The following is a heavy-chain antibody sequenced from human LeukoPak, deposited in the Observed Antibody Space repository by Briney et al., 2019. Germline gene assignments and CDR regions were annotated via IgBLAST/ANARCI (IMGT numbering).Heavy chain of an antibody. CDR3: ARGGDYDFWSGYPYGMDV. CDR2: IYYSGST. V-gene: IGHV4-31*03. J-gene: IGHJ6*02. D-gene: IGHD3-3*01. Sequence: SETLSLTCTVSGGSISSGGYYWSWIRQHPGKGLEWIGYIYYSGSTYYNPSLKSRVTISVDTSKNQFSLKLSSVTAADTAVYYCARGGDYDFWSGYPYGMDVWGQGTTVTVSS. CDR1: GGSISSGGYY.